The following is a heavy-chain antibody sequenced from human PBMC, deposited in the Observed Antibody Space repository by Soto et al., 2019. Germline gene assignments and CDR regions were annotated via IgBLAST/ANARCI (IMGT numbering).Heavy chain of an antibody. Sequence: GGSLRLCWAASGFTFDDYPMHWVRQAPGKGLEWVSGISWNSGSIGYADSVKGRFTISRDNAKNSLYLQMNSLRAEDTALYYCAKEVRPIDYYFLSCYFYYYYYIDFWSQGTTVPVS. CDR1: GFTFDDYP. V-gene: IGHV3-9*01. J-gene: IGHJ6*03. D-gene: IGHD3-3*01. CDR2: ISWNSGSI. CDR3: AKEVRPIDYYFLSCYFYYYYYIDF.